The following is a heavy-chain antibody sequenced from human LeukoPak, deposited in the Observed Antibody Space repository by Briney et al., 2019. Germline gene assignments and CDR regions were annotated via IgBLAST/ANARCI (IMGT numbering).Heavy chain of an antibody. Sequence: PSETLSLTCTVSGGSISSGGYYWSWIRQHPGKGLEWIGYIYYSGSTYYNPSLESRVTISVDTSKNQFSLKLSSVTAADTAVYYCARHSSGHEASDYWGQGTLVTVSS. CDR3: ARHSSGHEASDY. J-gene: IGHJ4*02. CDR2: IYYSGST. CDR1: GGSISSGGYY. D-gene: IGHD3-22*01. V-gene: IGHV4-31*03.